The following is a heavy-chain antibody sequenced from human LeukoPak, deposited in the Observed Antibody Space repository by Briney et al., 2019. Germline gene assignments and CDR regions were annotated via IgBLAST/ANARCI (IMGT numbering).Heavy chain of an antibody. V-gene: IGHV1-46*01. J-gene: IGHJ4*02. CDR1: GYTFTSYY. CDR3: ARDSGYSSSWYEGGDY. Sequence: ASVKVSCKASGYTFTSYYMHWVRQAPGQGLEWMGIINPSGGSTSYAQKFQGRVTKTRDTSTSTVYMELSSLRSEDTAVYYCARDSGYSSSWYEGGDYWGQGTLVTVSS. D-gene: IGHD6-13*01. CDR2: INPSGGST.